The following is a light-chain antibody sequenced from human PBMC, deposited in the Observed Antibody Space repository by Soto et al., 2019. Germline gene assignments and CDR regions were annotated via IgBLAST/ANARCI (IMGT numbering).Light chain of an antibody. J-gene: IGLJ2*01. V-gene: IGLV1-40*01. CDR2: GNS. Sequence: QSVLPQPTSVSGAPGQRVTISCTGSSSNIGAGYDVHWYQQLPGTAPKLLIYGNSNRPSGVPDRFSGSKSGTSASLAITGLQAEDEADYYCQSYDSSLSGVVFGGGTKVTVL. CDR1: SSNIGAGYD. CDR3: QSYDSSLSGVV.